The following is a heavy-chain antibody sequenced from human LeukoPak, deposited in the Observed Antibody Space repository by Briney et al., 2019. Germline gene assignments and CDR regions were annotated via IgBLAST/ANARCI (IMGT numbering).Heavy chain of an antibody. D-gene: IGHD3-22*01. V-gene: IGHV3-23*01. CDR1: GFTFSSYA. J-gene: IGHJ4*02. Sequence: EPGGSLRLSCAASGFTFSSYAMSWVRQAPGKGLEWVSAISGSGGSTYYADSVKGRFTISRDNSKNTRYLQMNSLRAEGTAVYYCAKDPSRFYYDSSGYAFDYWGQGTLVTVSS. CDR2: ISGSGGST. CDR3: AKDPSRFYYDSSGYAFDY.